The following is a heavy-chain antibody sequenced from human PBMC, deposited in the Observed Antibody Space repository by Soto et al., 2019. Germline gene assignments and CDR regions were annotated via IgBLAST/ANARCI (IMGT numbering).Heavy chain of an antibody. V-gene: IGHV3-30*18. J-gene: IGHJ5*02. CDR2: ISYDGSNK. CDR3: AKEVRGIAARPNWFDP. D-gene: IGHD6-6*01. Sequence: PGGSLRLSCAASGFTFSSYGMHWVRQAPGKGLEWVAVISYDGSNKYYADSVKGRFTISRDNSKNTLYLQMNSLRAEDTAVYYCAKEVRGIAARPNWFDPWGQGTLVTVSS. CDR1: GFTFSSYG.